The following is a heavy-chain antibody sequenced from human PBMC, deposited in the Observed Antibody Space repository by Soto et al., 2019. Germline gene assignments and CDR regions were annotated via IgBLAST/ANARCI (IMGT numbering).Heavy chain of an antibody. Sequence: QVQLQQWGAGLLKPSETLSLTCAVYGGSFSGYYWSWIRQPPGKGLEWIGEINHSGSTNYNPSLKSRVTISVDTSKNQFSLKLSSVTAADTAVYYCARSWHSSSWKYFQHWGQGTLVTVSS. CDR3: ARSWHSSSWKYFQH. J-gene: IGHJ1*01. CDR1: GGSFSGYY. D-gene: IGHD6-13*01. V-gene: IGHV4-34*01. CDR2: INHSGST.